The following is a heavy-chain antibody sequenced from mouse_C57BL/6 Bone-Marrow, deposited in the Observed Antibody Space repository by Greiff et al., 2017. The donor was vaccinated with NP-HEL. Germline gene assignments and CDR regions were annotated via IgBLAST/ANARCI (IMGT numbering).Heavy chain of an antibody. J-gene: IGHJ3*01. CDR2: INYDGSST. V-gene: IGHV5-16*01. CDR1: GFTFSDYY. Sequence: DVMLMESEGGLVQPGSSMKLSCTASGFTFSDYYMAWVRQVPEKGLEWVANINYDGSSTYYLDSLKSRFIISRDNAKNILYLQMSSLKSEDTATYYCARGRAWFAYWGQGTLVTVSA. CDR3: ARGRAWFAY.